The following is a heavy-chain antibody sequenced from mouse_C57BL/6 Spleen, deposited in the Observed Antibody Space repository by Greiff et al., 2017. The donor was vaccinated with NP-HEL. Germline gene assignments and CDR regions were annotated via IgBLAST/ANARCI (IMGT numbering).Heavy chain of an antibody. V-gene: IGHV7-3*01. CDR3: ARYGPYYFDD. CDR1: GFTFTDYY. Sequence: VQLKESGGGLVQPGGSLSLSCAASGFTFTDYYMSWVRQPPGKALEWLGFIRNKANGYTTEYSASVKGRFTISRDNSQSILYLQMNALRAEDSATYYCARYGPYYFDDWGQGTTLTVSS. J-gene: IGHJ2*01. CDR2: IRNKANGYTT.